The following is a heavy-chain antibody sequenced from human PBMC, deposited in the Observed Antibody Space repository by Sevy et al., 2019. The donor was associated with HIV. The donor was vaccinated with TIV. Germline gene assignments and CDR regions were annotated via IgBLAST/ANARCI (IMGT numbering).Heavy chain of an antibody. CDR1: GFTFSSYA. CDR2: ISYDGSNK. CDR3: AREGDYYGSGSFSLFDY. V-gene: IGHV3-30-3*01. J-gene: IGHJ4*02. D-gene: IGHD3-10*01. Sequence: GGSLRLSYAASGFTFSSYAMHWVRQAPGKGLEWVAVISYDGSNKYYADSVKGRFTISRDNSKNTLYLQMNSLRAEDTAVYYCAREGDYYGSGSFSLFDYWGQGTLVTVSS.